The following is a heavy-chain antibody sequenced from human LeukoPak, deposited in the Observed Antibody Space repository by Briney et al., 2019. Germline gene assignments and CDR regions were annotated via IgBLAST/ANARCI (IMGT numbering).Heavy chain of an antibody. Sequence: ASVKVSCKASGYTFTSYDINWVRQATGQGLEWMGWMNPNSGNTGYAQKFQGRVTMTRNTSISTAYMELSSLRSEDTAVYYCARGRYDFWSGYSIYYYYYGMGVWGQGTTVTVSS. V-gene: IGHV1-8*01. CDR3: ARGRYDFWSGYSIYYYYYGMGV. D-gene: IGHD3-3*01. CDR1: GYTFTSYD. CDR2: MNPNSGNT. J-gene: IGHJ6*02.